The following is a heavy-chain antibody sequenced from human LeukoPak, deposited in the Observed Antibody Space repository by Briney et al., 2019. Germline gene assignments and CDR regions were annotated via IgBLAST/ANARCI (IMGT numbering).Heavy chain of an antibody. V-gene: IGHV1-8*01. Sequence: ASVKVSCKASGYTFTSYDINWVRQATGQGLEWMGWMNPNSGNTGYAQKFQGRVTMTRNTSISTAYMELSSLRSEGTAVYYCARGWGTGYYVNWFDPWGQGTLVTVSS. D-gene: IGHD3-9*01. J-gene: IGHJ5*02. CDR2: MNPNSGNT. CDR1: GYTFTSYD. CDR3: ARGWGTGYYVNWFDP.